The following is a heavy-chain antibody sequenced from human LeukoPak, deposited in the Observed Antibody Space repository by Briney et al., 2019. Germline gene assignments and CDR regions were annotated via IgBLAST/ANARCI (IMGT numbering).Heavy chain of an antibody. Sequence: HPGGSLRLSCAASGFTVSSNYMSWVRQAPGKGLEWVSVIYSGGSTYYADSVKGRFTISRDDAKNSLYLQMNSLRAEDTAVYYCASHFGELFPFDYWGQGTLVTVSS. CDR1: GFTVSSNY. J-gene: IGHJ4*02. V-gene: IGHV3-66*04. D-gene: IGHD3-10*01. CDR2: IYSGGST. CDR3: ASHFGELFPFDY.